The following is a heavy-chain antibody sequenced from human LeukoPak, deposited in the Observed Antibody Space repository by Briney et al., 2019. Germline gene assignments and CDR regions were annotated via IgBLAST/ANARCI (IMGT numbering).Heavy chain of an antibody. V-gene: IGHV3-30-3*01. CDR1: GFTFGTYA. J-gene: IGHJ4*02. CDR3: AKVGTNFLRYHFDS. D-gene: IGHD1-1*01. CDR2: LSDDGNKE. Sequence: TGTSLRLSCAASGFTFGTYAMHWVRQAPGKGLEWGAVLSDDGNKEYYADSVKGRFTISRDNSKNTLYLQMNSLSAEDTAVYYCAKVGTNFLRYHFDSWGRGTLVTVSS.